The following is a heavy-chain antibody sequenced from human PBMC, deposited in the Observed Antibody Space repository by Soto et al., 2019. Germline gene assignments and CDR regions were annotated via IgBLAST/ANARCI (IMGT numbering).Heavy chain of an antibody. V-gene: IGHV4-4*02. Sequence: SETLSLTCAVYGGSISSNKWWSWVRQPPGKGLEWIGEVYHSGSTNYNPSLKSRVTISLDKSKNQFSLKLTSVTAADSAVYYCARDDHIVVVPTSLGAMDVCGQGTRVTVSS. D-gene: IGHD2-2*01. J-gene: IGHJ6*02. CDR1: GGSISSNKW. CDR3: ARDDHIVVVPTSLGAMDV. CDR2: VYHSGST.